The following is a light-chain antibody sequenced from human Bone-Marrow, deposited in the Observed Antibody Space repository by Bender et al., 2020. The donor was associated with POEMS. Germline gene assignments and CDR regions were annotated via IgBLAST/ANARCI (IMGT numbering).Light chain of an antibody. CDR1: SSAF. CDR2: DVT. J-gene: IGLJ1*01. CDR3: CAFSGVGF. Sequence: QSALTQPASVSGSPGQSITISCRATSSAFVSWYQQYPGKAPKLLIYDVTNRPSGVSDRFSGSKSGITASLTISGLQAEDEAHYYCCAFSGVGFFGGGTTVTVL. V-gene: IGLV2-14*03.